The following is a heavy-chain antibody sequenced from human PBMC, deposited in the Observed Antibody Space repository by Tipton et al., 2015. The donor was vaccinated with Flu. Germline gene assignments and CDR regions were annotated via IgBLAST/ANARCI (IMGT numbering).Heavy chain of an antibody. CDR3: ARRGEESRQQGDYNWLDP. CDR1: GGSIGSHS. CDR2: IYTSGST. D-gene: IGHD3-16*01. J-gene: IGHJ5*02. V-gene: IGHV4-4*07. Sequence: TLSLTCTVSGGSIGSHSWNWIRQPAGKGLEWIGRIYTSGSTIYNPSPQSRVTVSVDTSKNQFSLKLNSVTVADTAVYYCARRGEESRQQGDYNWLDPWGQGTLVTVSS.